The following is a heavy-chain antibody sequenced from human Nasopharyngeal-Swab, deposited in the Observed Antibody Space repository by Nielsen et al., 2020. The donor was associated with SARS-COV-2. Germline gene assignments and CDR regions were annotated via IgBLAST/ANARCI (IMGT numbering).Heavy chain of an antibody. CDR2: IYYSGST. Sequence: SETLSLTCTVSGGSISSYYWSWIRQPPGKGLEWIGYIYYSGSTNYNPSLKSRVTISVDTSKNQFSLKLSSVTAADTAVYYCARDRPMVRGAASGGAHYYYYYMDVWGKGTTVTVSS. CDR1: GGSISSYY. V-gene: IGHV4-59*01. J-gene: IGHJ6*03. D-gene: IGHD3-10*01. CDR3: ARDRPMVRGAASGGAHYYYYYMDV.